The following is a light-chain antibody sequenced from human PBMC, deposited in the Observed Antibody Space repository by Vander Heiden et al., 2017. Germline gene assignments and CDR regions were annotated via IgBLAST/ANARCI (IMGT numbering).Light chain of an antibody. J-gene: IGKJ5*01. CDR3: QQFSRYPRT. V-gene: IGKV1-13*02. CDR1: QGIGSA. Sequence: AIQLTQSPSSLSASVGDRVTITSRASQGIGSALAWFQQKPGTAPKLLIYDTSRLETGVPSRFSVSGSETDFTLTISSLQPEDFATYYCQQFSRYPRTFGQGTRLEIK. CDR2: DTS.